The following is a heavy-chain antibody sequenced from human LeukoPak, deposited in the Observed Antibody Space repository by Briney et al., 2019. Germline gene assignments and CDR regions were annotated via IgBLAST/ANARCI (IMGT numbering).Heavy chain of an antibody. CDR1: AGSISSYY. D-gene: IGHD5-18*01. CDR3: ASSRLDTAFDY. J-gene: IGHJ4*02. V-gene: IGHV4-59*01. Sequence: SETLSLTCTVYAGSISSYYWSWIRQPPGKGLEWIGYIYYSGSTNYNPSLKSRVTISVDTSKNQFSLKLSSVTAADTAVYYCASSRLDTAFDYWGQGTLVTVSS. CDR2: IYYSGST.